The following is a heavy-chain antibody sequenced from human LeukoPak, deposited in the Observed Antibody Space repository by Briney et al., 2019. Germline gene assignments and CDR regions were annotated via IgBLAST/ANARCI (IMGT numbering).Heavy chain of an antibody. CDR3: ARDYGGKFDY. V-gene: IGHV4-59*01. D-gene: IGHD4-23*01. Sequence: SETLSLTCAVYGGSFSGYYWSWIRQPPGKGLEWIGYISYSGSTNYNPSHKSRVTISVDTSKNQFSLRLTSVTAADTAVYYCARDYGGKFDYWGQGTLVTVSS. CDR1: GGSFSGYY. CDR2: ISYSGST. J-gene: IGHJ4*02.